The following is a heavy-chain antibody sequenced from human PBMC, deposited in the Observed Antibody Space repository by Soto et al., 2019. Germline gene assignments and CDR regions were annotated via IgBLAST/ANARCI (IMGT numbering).Heavy chain of an antibody. J-gene: IGHJ4*02. CDR3: ARSQDIVATIRVCMDD. CDR2: INPSGGST. D-gene: IGHD5-12*01. V-gene: IGHV1-46*03. CDR1: GYTFTSYY. Sequence: ASVKVSCKASGYTFTSYYMHWVRQAPGQGLEWMGIINPSGGSTSYAQKFQGRVTMTRDTSTSTVYMELSSLRSEDTAVYYCARSQDIVATIRVCMDDWGKGTLVTVYS.